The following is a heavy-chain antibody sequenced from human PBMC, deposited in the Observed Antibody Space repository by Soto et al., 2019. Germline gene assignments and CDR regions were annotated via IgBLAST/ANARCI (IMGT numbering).Heavy chain of an antibody. Sequence: PGGSLRLSCAASGFSFSSYAMSWVRQAPGKGLEWVSAISGSGGSTYYADSVKGRFTISRDNSKNTLYLQMNSLRAEDTAVYYCAKAVVPASSIIDYWGQGSLVTVSS. V-gene: IGHV3-23*01. J-gene: IGHJ4*02. CDR1: GFSFSSYA. D-gene: IGHD2-2*01. CDR2: ISGSGGST. CDR3: AKAVVPASSIIDY.